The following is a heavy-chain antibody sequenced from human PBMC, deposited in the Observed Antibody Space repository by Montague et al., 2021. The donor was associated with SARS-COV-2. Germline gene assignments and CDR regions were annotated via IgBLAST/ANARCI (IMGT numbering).Heavy chain of an antibody. CDR1: GFTFSSYG. V-gene: IGHV3-30*18. Sequence: SLRLSCAASGFTFSSYGLHWVRQAPGKGLEGVALISYDGSNKYYADSVKGRFTISRDNSKNTLYLQMNSLRAEDTTVYYCAKDFGDTGLTFANWGQGTLVTVSS. D-gene: IGHD3-10*01. CDR2: ISYDGSNK. CDR3: AKDFGDTGLTFAN. J-gene: IGHJ4*02.